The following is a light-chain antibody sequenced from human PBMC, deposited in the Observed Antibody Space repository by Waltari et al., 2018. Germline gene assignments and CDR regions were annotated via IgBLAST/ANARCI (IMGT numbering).Light chain of an antibody. CDR1: NSDVGGYNY. V-gene: IGLV2-14*01. J-gene: IGLJ1*01. CDR2: DVT. CDR3: NSYRNINTYV. Sequence: QSALTQPAFVSGSPGQSITIFCIGTNSDVGGYNYVSWYQQHPGKAPKLMIYDVTKRPAGVFNHFSGSKAGNTASLTISGLQAEDEADYYCNSYRNINTYVFGTGTKVTVL.